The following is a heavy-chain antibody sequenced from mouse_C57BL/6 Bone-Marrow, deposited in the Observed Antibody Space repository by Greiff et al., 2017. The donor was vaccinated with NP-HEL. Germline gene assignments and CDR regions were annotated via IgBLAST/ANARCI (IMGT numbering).Heavy chain of an antibody. J-gene: IGHJ4*01. V-gene: IGHV5-9-1*02. D-gene: IGHD2-1*01. CDR3: TRDYGKGAMDY. Sequence: EVKLVESGEGLVKPGGSLKLSCAASGFTFSSYAMPWVRQTPEKRLEWVAYISSGGDYIYYADTVKGRFTISRDNARNTLYLQMSSLKSEDTAMYYCTRDYGKGAMDYWGQGTSVTVSS. CDR2: ISSGGDYI. CDR1: GFTFSSYA.